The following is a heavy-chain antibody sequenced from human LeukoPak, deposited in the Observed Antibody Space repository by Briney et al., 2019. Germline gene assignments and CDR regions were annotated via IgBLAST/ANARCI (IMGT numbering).Heavy chain of an antibody. CDR2: IRHDGNKE. CDR1: GFTFSSYA. Sequence: AGGSLRLSCAASGFTFSSYAMYWVRQAPGKGLEWVAFIRHDGNKEYYADSVKGRFTIYRDNSKNTLYLQMNSLTSEDTAVYYCAKLLLETGGIGEEFDYWGQGTLVTVSS. V-gene: IGHV3-30*02. D-gene: IGHD3-22*01. CDR3: AKLLLETGGIGEEFDY. J-gene: IGHJ4*02.